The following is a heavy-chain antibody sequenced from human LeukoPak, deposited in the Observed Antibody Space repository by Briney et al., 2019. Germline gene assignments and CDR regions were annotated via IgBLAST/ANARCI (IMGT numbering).Heavy chain of an antibody. CDR1: GGSISSSSYY. J-gene: IGHJ5*02. D-gene: IGHD6-13*01. CDR3: ARGGIAAAEDFWFDP. V-gene: IGHV4-39*07. CDR2: IYYSGST. Sequence: SETLSLTCTVSGGSISSSSYYWGWIRQPPGKGLEWIGSIYYSGSTYYNPSLKSRVTISVDTSKNQFSLKLSSVTAADAAVYYCARGGIAAAEDFWFDPWGQGTLVTVSS.